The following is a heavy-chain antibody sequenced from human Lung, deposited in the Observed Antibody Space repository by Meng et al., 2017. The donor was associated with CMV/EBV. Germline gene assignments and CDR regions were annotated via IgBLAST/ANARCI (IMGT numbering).Heavy chain of an antibody. CDR2: INHSGST. D-gene: IGHD3-10*01. CDR1: GGSFSGYY. Sequence: GSLRLSCAVYGGSFSGYYWSWIRQPPGKGLEWIGEINHSGSTNYNPSLKSRVTISVDTSKNQFSLKLSSVTAADTAVYYCARGKSSGLITPLRGGSRPFDPWGQGTLVXVSS. CDR3: ARGKSSGLITPLRGGSRPFDP. J-gene: IGHJ5*02. V-gene: IGHV4-34*01.